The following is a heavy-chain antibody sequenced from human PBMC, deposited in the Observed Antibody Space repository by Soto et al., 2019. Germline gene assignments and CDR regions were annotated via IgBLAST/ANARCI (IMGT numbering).Heavy chain of an antibody. CDR3: AIENNIGSLSDYYGMDV. Sequence: SVKVSCKASGGTFSTYTISWVRPAPGQGLEWMGGIFSIFGTTNYAQKFQDRVTITADESTSTAYMELSSLRSEDSAVYYCAIENNIGSLSDYYGMDVWGQGTTDTVSS. CDR2: IFSIFGTT. D-gene: IGHD5-12*01. J-gene: IGHJ6*02. V-gene: IGHV1-69*13. CDR1: GGTFSTYT.